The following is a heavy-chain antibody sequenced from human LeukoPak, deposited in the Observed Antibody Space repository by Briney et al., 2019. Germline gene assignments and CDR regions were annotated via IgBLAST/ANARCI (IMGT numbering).Heavy chain of an antibody. CDR3: AGLHFAAAEEFDP. Sequence: PSETLSLTCTVSGGSINGFYWSWIRQPPGKGLEWIGYIYYSGSTNYNPSLKSRVTISVDRSKNQFSLNLNSVTAADTAMYYCAGLHFAAAEEFDPWGQGTLVTVSS. D-gene: IGHD6-13*01. CDR1: GGSINGFY. J-gene: IGHJ5*02. V-gene: IGHV4-59*08. CDR2: IYYSGST.